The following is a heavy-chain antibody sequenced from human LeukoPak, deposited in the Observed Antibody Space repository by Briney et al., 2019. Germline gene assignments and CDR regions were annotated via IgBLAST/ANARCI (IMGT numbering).Heavy chain of an antibody. Sequence: SETLSLTCTVSGGSISSYYWSWIRQPPGKGLEWIGYIYYSGSTNYNPSLKSRVTISVDTSKNQFSLKLSSVTAADTAVYYCAKESDYYDTSGYLNWGQGTLVTVSS. J-gene: IGHJ4*02. CDR1: GGSISSYY. V-gene: IGHV4-59*01. CDR2: IYYSGST. D-gene: IGHD3-22*01. CDR3: AKESDYYDTSGYLN.